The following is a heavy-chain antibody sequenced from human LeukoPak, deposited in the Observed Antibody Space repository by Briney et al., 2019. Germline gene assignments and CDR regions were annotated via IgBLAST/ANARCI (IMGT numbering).Heavy chain of an antibody. CDR2: IKSKTDGETA. J-gene: IGHJ5*02. D-gene: IGHD3-16*02. V-gene: IGHV3-15*01. CDR3: TIVLRPYRGSRYRNWFDP. CDR1: GFTFSNAW. Sequence: GGSLRLSCAASGFTFSNAWMAWVRQVPGKGLEWLGRIKSKTDGETADYAAPVRGRFFISRDDRKDTLYVEINSLKTEDTGIYYCTIVLRPYRGSRYRNWFDPWGRGTLVTVSS.